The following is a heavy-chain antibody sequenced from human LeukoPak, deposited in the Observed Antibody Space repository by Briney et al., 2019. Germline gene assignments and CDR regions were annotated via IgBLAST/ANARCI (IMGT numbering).Heavy chain of an antibody. CDR3: ASSGSYRFDY. V-gene: IGHV3-48*02. Sequence: PGGSLKLSCAASGFTFSNYNMNWVRQAPGKGLEWVSYISSSSGSVYYADSVKGRFSISRDNAKNSLFLQLNSLRDEDMAVYFCASSGSYRFDYWGQGTLVTVSS. J-gene: IGHJ4*02. CDR1: GFTFSNYN. CDR2: ISSSSGSV. D-gene: IGHD1-26*01.